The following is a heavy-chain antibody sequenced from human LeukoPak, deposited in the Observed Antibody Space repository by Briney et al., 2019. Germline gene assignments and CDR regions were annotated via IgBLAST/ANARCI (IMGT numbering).Heavy chain of an antibody. V-gene: IGHV3-21*01. CDR1: GFTFSSYG. CDR2: ISSSSSYI. CDR3: ARGPEAFGELPSY. J-gene: IGHJ4*02. D-gene: IGHD3-10*01. Sequence: GGSLRLSCAASGFTFSSYGMHWVRQAPGKGLEWVSSISSSSSYIYYADSVKGRSTISRDNAKNSLYLQMNSLRAEDTAVYYCARGPEAFGELPSYWGQGTLVTVSS.